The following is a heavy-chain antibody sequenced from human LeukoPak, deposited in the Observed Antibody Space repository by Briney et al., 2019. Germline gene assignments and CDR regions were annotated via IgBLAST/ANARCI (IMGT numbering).Heavy chain of an antibody. D-gene: IGHD3-16*01. CDR3: AGKSATVGDNWFDP. CDR2: ISPNSGAT. J-gene: IGHJ5*02. Sequence: GASVKVSRKASGYTFTGYYIHWVRQAPGQGLEWMGRISPNSGATNYAQKFQDRVTVTRDTSINTAYMELSRLTSDDTAVYYCAGKSATVGDNWFDPWGQGTRVTVSS. CDR1: GYTFTGYY. V-gene: IGHV1-2*06.